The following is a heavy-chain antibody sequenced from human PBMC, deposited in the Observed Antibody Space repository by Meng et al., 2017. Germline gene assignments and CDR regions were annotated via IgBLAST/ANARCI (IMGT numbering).Heavy chain of an antibody. CDR3: ARVQQWLAYDY. CDR2: ISYDGSNK. V-gene: IGHV3-30*01. CDR1: GFTFSSYA. Sequence: VPLGEAGGGVVQPGRSLRLSCAASGFTFSSYAMHWVRQAPGKGLEWVAVISYDGSNKYYADSVKGRFTISRDNSKNTLYLQMNSLRAEDTAVYYCARVQQWLAYDYWGQGTLVTVSS. J-gene: IGHJ4*02. D-gene: IGHD6-19*01.